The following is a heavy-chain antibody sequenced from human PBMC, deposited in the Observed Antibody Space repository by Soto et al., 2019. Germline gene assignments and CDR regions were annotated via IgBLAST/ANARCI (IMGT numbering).Heavy chain of an antibody. J-gene: IGHJ4*02. CDR2: ISGSGGST. CDR3: AKAXXXXXXXXXXGPIDY. Sequence: EVQLLESGGGLVQPGGSLRLSCAASGFTFSSYAMSWVRQAPGKGLEWVSAISGSGGSTYYADSVKGRFTISRDNSKNTRYLQMNSLRAEDTAVYYCAKAXXXXXXXXXXGPIDYWGQGTLVTVSS. CDR1: GFTFSSYA. V-gene: IGHV3-23*01.